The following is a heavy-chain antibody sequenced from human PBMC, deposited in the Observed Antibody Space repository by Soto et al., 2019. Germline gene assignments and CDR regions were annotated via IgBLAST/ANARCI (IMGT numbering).Heavy chain of an antibody. CDR1: GDSVSSNSAA. CDR3: ARGVAVAGEGSNYYYYYGMDV. D-gene: IGHD6-19*01. V-gene: IGHV6-1*01. J-gene: IGHJ6*02. Sequence: SQTLSLTCAISGDSVSSNSAAWNWIRQSPSRGLEWLGRTYYRSKWYNDYAVSVKSRITINPDTSKNQFSLQLNSVTPEDTAVYYCARGVAVAGEGSNYYYYYGMDVWGQGTTVTVSS. CDR2: TYYRSKWYN.